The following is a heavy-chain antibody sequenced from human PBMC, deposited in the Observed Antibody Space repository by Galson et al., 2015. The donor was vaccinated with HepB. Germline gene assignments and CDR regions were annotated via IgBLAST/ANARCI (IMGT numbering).Heavy chain of an antibody. V-gene: IGHV3-15*01. Sequence: SLRLSCAASGFTFSNAWMSWVRQAPGKGLEWVGRIKSKTDGGTTDYAAPVKGGFTISRDDSKNTLYLQMNSLKTEDTAVYYCTTDEGLGIVATIYYYYYGMDVWGQGTTVTVSS. CDR1: GFTFSNAW. D-gene: IGHD5-12*01. CDR2: IKSKTDGGTT. J-gene: IGHJ6*02. CDR3: TTDEGLGIVATIYYYYYGMDV.